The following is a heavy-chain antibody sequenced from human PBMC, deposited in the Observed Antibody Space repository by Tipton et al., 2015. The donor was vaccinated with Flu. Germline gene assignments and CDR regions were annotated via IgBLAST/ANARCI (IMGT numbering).Heavy chain of an antibody. CDR1: GGTFSKYA. J-gene: IGHJ4*02. V-gene: IGHV1-69*15. Sequence: QSGAEVKKPGSSVKVSCKASGGTFSKYAFIWVRQAPGQGLEWVGRIIPLFGKADYAQKFQGRVTITADESTTTVYMEVTSLRPDDTAVYYCARGGVTPADYWGQGTLVTVSS. CDR3: ARGGVTPADY. CDR2: IIPLFGKA. D-gene: IGHD2-21*02.